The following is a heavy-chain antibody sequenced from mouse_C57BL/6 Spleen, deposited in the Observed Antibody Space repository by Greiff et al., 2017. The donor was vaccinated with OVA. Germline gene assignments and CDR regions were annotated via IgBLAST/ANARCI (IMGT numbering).Heavy chain of an antibody. CDR3: ARAIYYYGSYYFDY. J-gene: IGHJ2*01. CDR2: INPYNGGT. CDR1: GYTFTDYY. D-gene: IGHD1-1*01. Sequence: EVQLQQSGPVLVKPGASVKMSCKASGYTFTDYYMNWVKQSHGKSLEWIGVINPYNGGTSYNQKFKGKATLTVDKSSSTAYMELNSLTSEDSAVYYCARAIYYYGSYYFDYWGQGTTLTVSS. V-gene: IGHV1-19*01.